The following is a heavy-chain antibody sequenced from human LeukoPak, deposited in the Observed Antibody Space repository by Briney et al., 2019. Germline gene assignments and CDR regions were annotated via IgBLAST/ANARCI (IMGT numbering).Heavy chain of an antibody. J-gene: IGHJ2*01. CDR3: ARSGYSYGPTSIYWYFDL. D-gene: IGHD5-18*01. CDR1: GGSISSGGYY. Sequence: SETLSLTCTVSGGSISSGGYYWSWIRQHPGKGLEWIGYIYYSGSTNYNPSLKSRVTISVDTSKNQFSLKLSSVTAADTAVYYCARSGYSYGPTSIYWYFDLWGRGTLVTVSS. CDR2: IYYSGST. V-gene: IGHV4-61*08.